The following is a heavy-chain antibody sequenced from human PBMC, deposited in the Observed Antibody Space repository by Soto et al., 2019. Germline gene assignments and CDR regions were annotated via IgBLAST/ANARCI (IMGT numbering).Heavy chain of an antibody. CDR3: AREVGHSSGWYVN. V-gene: IGHV1-18*01. Sequence: QVQLVQSGAEVKKPGASVKVSCKTSGYMFTSYGINWVRQAPGQGREWMGWISPYNGNTNYDQKFQGRVTMTTEISTSTVYMELWSLRSDDTAVYYCAREVGHSSGWYVNWGQGTLVSVSS. CDR2: ISPYNGNT. J-gene: IGHJ4*02. CDR1: GYMFTSYG. D-gene: IGHD6-19*01.